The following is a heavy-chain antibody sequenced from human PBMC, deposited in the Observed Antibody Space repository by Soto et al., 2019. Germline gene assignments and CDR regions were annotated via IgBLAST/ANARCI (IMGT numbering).Heavy chain of an antibody. CDR3: AKGAEGWLQGPGPLLYFNS. CDR2: ISGSGGST. Sequence: EVQLLESGGGLVQPGGSLRLSCAASGFTFSTYAMSWVRQAPGKGLEWVSGISGSGGSTYYADSVKGLFTISRDNSKNNLFLEMNGLRAEDTPVNYCAKGAEGWLQGPGPLLYFNSWGQGTLVTVSS. D-gene: IGHD5-18*01. CDR1: GFTFSTYA. V-gene: IGHV3-23*01. J-gene: IGHJ4*02.